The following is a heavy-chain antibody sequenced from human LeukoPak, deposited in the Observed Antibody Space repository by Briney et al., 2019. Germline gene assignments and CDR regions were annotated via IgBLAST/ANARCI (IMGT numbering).Heavy chain of an antibody. Sequence: PSETLSLTCTVSGGSISSSSYYWGWIRQPPGKGLEWIGSIYYSGSTYYNPSLKSRVTISVDTSKNQFSLKLSSVTAADTAVYYCARGHNWDDVFDIWGQGTMVTVSS. D-gene: IGHD1-20*01. CDR3: ARGHNWDDVFDI. CDR1: GGSISSSSYY. J-gene: IGHJ3*02. V-gene: IGHV4-39*01. CDR2: IYYSGST.